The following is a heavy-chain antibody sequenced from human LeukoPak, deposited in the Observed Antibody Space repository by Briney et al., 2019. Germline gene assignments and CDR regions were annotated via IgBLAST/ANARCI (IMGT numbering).Heavy chain of an antibody. Sequence: ASVKVSCKASGYTFAGYYMHWVRQAPGQGLEWMGWINPNSGDTNYTQKFQGRVTMTRDTSISTAYMELSRLRSDDTAFYYCARIPYSSTRFDPWGQGTPVIVSS. CDR3: ARIPYSSTRFDP. D-gene: IGHD6-13*01. CDR1: GYTFAGYY. CDR2: INPNSGDT. J-gene: IGHJ5*02. V-gene: IGHV1-2*02.